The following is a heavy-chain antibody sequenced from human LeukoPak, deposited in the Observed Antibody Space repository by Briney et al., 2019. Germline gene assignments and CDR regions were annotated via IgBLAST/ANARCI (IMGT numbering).Heavy chain of an antibody. CDR2: INPSGGST. CDR3: ARDREDGSGSYFADY. V-gene: IGHV1-46*01. CDR1: GYTFTSYA. Sequence: ASVKVSCKASGYTFTSYAMNWVRQAPGQGLEWVGIINPSGGSTSYAQKFQGRVTMTRDTSTSTVYMELSSLRSEDTAVYYCARDREDGSGSYFADYWGQGTLVTVSS. J-gene: IGHJ4*02. D-gene: IGHD3-10*01.